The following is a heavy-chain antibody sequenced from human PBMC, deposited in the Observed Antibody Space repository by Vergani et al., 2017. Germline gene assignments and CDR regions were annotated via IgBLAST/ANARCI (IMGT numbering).Heavy chain of an antibody. CDR1: GYTFTDHY. D-gene: IGHD4-17*01. CDR3: ATPQTVTTGGMEV. CDR2: VDPEDGET. J-gene: IGHJ6*02. Sequence: EVQLVQSGAEVKKPGATMQISCKVSGYTFTDHYMHWVKQDPGKGLEWMGLVDPEDGETIYAEKFKGRVTIAADTSTDTAHLELSSLRSEDTAVYYCATPQTVTTGGMEVWGQGTKVIVSS. V-gene: IGHV1-69-2*01.